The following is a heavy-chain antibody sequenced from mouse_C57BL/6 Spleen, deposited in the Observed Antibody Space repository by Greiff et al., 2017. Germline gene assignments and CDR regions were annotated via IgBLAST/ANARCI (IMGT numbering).Heavy chain of an antibody. CDR2: INPSTGGT. Sequence: VQLQQSGPELVKPGASVKISCKASGYSFTGYYMNWVKQSPEKSLEWIGEINPSTGGTTYNQKFKAKATLTVDNSSSTAYMQLKSLTSEDSAVYYCAIYGGLIYNGNYEYAMDYWGQGTSVTVSS. V-gene: IGHV1-42*01. CDR3: AIYGGLIYNGNYEYAMDY. D-gene: IGHD2-1*01. J-gene: IGHJ4*01. CDR1: GYSFTGYY.